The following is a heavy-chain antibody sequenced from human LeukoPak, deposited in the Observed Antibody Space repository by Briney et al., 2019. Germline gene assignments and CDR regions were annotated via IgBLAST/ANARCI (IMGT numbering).Heavy chain of an antibody. V-gene: IGHV4-59*12. D-gene: IGHD6-13*01. Sequence: SETLSLTCTVSGGSISRYYWSWIRQPPGKGLEWIGYIYYSGSTYYNPSLKSRVTISVDTSKNQFSLRLSSVTAADTAVYYCARDRQQLVRGDYFDFWGQGTLVTVSS. CDR3: ARDRQQLVRGDYFDF. CDR2: IYYSGST. J-gene: IGHJ4*02. CDR1: GGSISRYY.